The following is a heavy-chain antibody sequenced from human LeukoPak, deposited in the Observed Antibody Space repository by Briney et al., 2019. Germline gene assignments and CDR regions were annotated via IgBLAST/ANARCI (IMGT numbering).Heavy chain of an antibody. CDR3: GRDPSRYDLDY. CDR1: GFIFTRSY. D-gene: IGHD5-12*01. J-gene: IGHJ4*02. Sequence: AGGSLRLSCAAYGFIFTRSYMNWVRQAPGKGLEWVATIKQDGVDKYYVDSVKGRFTISRDTAKNSLYLQMNSLRAEDTLLYYCGRDPSRYDLDYWGQGTLVTVSS. CDR2: IKQDGVDK. V-gene: IGHV3-7*01.